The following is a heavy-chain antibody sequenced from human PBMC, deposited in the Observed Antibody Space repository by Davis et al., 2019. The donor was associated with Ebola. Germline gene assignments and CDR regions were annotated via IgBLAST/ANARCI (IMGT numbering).Heavy chain of an antibody. D-gene: IGHD4-17*01. CDR1: GGTFSSYA. CDR2: IIPIFGTA. V-gene: IGHV1-69*13. CDR3: ARWDYGDYVQLYYYYGMDV. Sequence: SVKVSCKASGGTFSSYAISWVRQAPGQGLEWMGGIIPIFGTANYAQKFQGRVTITADESTSTAYMELSSLRSEDTAVYYCARWDYGDYVQLYYYYGMDVWGQGTTVTVSS. J-gene: IGHJ6*02.